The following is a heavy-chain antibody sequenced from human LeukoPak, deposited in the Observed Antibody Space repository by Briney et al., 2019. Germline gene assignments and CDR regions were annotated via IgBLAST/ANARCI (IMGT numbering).Heavy chain of an antibody. CDR1: GYTFTNYH. CDR2: INPNTGDR. J-gene: IGHJ4*02. CDR3: ARTTSLTASGYDY. V-gene: IGHV1-8*03. Sequence: ASLKVSCKASGYTFTNYHINWVRQAPGQGLEWMGWINPNTGDRGYAQKFQGRVSITSDTSISTAYMELGSPKSEDTAVYFCARTTSLTASGYDYWGQGTLVTVSS. D-gene: IGHD4-17*01.